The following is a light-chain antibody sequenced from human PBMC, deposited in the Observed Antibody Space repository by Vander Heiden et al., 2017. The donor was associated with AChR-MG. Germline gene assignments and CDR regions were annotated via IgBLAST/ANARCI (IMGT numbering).Light chain of an antibody. CDR3: HQSGSLPWT. V-gene: IGKV6-21*01. CDR2: CAS. CDR1: QSIGGN. Sequence: ELVLPQSPDFRSVPPKEKVPHTRGPRQSIGGNLDWYQQKPGQSPKLLIYCASQSVSGVPDSFSGSGSGTDFTLTISSLEAEDAATYYCHQSGSLPWTFGQGTKVEIK. J-gene: IGKJ1*01.